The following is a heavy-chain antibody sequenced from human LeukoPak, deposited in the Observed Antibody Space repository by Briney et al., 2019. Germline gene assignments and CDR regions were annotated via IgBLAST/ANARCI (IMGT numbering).Heavy chain of an antibody. CDR3: ARGSPYQLLDDY. Sequence: ASVKVSCKASGYTFTSYDINWVRQATGQGLEWMGWMNPNSGNTGYAQKFQGRVTMTRNTSISKAYMELSSLRSEDTAVYYCARGSPYQLLDDYWGQGTLVTVSS. CDR1: GYTFTSYD. D-gene: IGHD2-2*01. J-gene: IGHJ4*02. CDR2: MNPNSGNT. V-gene: IGHV1-8*01.